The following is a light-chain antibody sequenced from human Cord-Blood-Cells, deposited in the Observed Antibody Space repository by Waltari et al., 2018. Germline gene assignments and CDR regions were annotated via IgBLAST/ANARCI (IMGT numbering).Light chain of an antibody. CDR2: DVS. CDR3: SSYTSSSTWV. V-gene: IGLV2-14*01. Sequence: QSALTQPASVSGSPGTPITISCTGTSSDVGGYNYVSWYQQHPGKAPKLMIYDVSNRPSGVSNRFSGSKSGNTASLTISGLQAEDEADYYCSSYTSSSTWVFGGGTKLTVL. CDR1: SSDVGGYNY. J-gene: IGLJ3*02.